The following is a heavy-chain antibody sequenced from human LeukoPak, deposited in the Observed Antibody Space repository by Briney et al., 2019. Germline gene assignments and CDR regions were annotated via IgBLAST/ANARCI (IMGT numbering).Heavy chain of an antibody. D-gene: IGHD2/OR15-2a*01. V-gene: IGHV3-33*01. CDR1: GFSFSTYG. CDR3: ARDLNKGARGDY. J-gene: IGHJ4*02. CDR2: IRYDETNT. Sequence: PGRSLRLSCAASGFSFSTYGMHWVRQAPGKGLVWVALIRYDETNTYYADSVKGRFTISRDNSKNALYLQMSSLRAEDTAVYYCARDLNKGARGDYWGQGTLVTVSS.